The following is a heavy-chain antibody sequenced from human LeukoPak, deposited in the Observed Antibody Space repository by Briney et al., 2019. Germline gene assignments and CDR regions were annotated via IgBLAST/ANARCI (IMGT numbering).Heavy chain of an antibody. CDR3: ARDRYTSI. Sequence: PGGSLRLSCAASRFTFSIYSMNWVRQVPGKGLEWVSSISSDSRHIFYADSVKGRFIISRDNAKSSLYLQMNSLRAEDSALYYCARDRYTSIWGQGTLVTVSS. CDR2: ISSDSRHI. V-gene: IGHV3-21*01. J-gene: IGHJ4*02. CDR1: RFTFSIYS. D-gene: IGHD6-13*01.